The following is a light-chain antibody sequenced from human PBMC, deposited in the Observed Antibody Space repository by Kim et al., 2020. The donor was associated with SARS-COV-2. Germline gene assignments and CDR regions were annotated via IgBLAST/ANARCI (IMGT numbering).Light chain of an antibody. J-gene: IGKJ3*01. Sequence: DIQMTQSPSSLSASVGDRVTITCRTTQSISSHLNWYQQKPGRAPKLLISAASTLQGGVPSRFSSSGSETDFTLTISSLQPEDFATYFCQQSYITPFTFDPGTKVDIK. CDR1: QSISSH. V-gene: IGKV1-39*01. CDR2: AAS. CDR3: QQSYITPFT.